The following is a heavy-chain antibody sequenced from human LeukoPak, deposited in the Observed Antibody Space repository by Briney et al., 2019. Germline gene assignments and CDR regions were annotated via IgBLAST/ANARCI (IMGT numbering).Heavy chain of an antibody. V-gene: IGHV3-73*01. CDR1: GFTFSGSA. Sequence: PGGSLRLSCAASGFTFSGSAMHWVRQASGKGLEWVGRIRSKANSYATAYAASVKGRFTISRDDSKNTAYLQMNSLKTDDTAVYYCTRRAHYYYGMDVWGQGTTVTVSS. CDR3: TRRAHYYYGMDV. J-gene: IGHJ6*02. CDR2: IRSKANSYAT.